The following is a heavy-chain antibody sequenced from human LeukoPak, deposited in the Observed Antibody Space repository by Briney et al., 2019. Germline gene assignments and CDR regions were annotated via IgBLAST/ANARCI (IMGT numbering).Heavy chain of an antibody. CDR2: ISGSGGDST. J-gene: IGHJ4*02. CDR3: AKLVSGYCTSTSCYGPFDY. V-gene: IGHV3-23*01. CDR1: GFTFSTYA. Sequence: GGSLRLSCAASGFTFSTYAMSSVRQAPGKGLEWVSGISGSGGDSTNYADSVKGRFTITYYADSVRGRFTVSRDNSKNTLYLEMNSLRAEDTAVYYCAKLVSGYCTSTSCYGPFDYWGQGTLVTVSS. D-gene: IGHD2-2*01.